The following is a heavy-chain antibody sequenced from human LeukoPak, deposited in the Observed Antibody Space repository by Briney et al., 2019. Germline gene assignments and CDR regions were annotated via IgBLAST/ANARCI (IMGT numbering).Heavy chain of an antibody. CDR1: GGTFSSYA. CDR3: ARSSRVYGGYDYY. CDR2: IIPILGIA. D-gene: IGHD5-12*01. J-gene: IGHJ4*02. Sequence: GASVKVSCKASGGTFSSYAISWVRQAPGQGLEWMGRIIPILGIANYAQKFQGRVTITADKSTSTAYMELSSLRSEDTAVYYCARSSRVYGGYDYYGGQGTRFTVSS. V-gene: IGHV1-69*04.